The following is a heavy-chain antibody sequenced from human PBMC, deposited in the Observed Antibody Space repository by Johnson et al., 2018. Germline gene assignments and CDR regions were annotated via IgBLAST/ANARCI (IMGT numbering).Heavy chain of an antibody. V-gene: IGHV4-59*01. CDR2: IHYSGRT. Sequence: QVQLQESGPGLVKPSETLSLICTVSGGSISGYYWSWIRQPPGEGLEWIAYIHYSGRTNYNPSLKSRVTMSVDTSKNQLSRNLTSVTAADPAVYYCARGRLQLPPDYNFDMDVWGKGTTVTVAS. D-gene: IGHD5-24*01. J-gene: IGHJ6*03. CDR3: ARGRLQLPPDYNFDMDV. CDR1: GGSISGYY.